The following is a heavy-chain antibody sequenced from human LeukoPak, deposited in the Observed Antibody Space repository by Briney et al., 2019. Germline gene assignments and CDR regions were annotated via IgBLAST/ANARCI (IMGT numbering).Heavy chain of an antibody. CDR3: ARAPVSDFDWSLGGFDY. CDR1: GGSISSGGYY. Sequence: PSQTLSLTCTVSGGSISSGGYYWSWIRQHPGKGLEWIGYIYYSGSTYYNPSLKSRVIISVDTSKNQFSLKLSSVTAADTAVYYCARAPVSDFDWSLGGFDYWGQGTLVTVSS. J-gene: IGHJ4*02. V-gene: IGHV4-31*03. D-gene: IGHD3-9*01. CDR2: IYYSGST.